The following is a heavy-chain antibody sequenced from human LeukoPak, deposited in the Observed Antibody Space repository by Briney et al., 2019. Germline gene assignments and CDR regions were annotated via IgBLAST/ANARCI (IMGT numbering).Heavy chain of an antibody. CDR3: AKDRLPDYYDSSGLGY. CDR2: INPSGGST. D-gene: IGHD3-22*01. V-gene: IGHV1-46*01. Sequence: AASVKVSCKASGYTFTSYYMHWVRQAPGQGLEWMGIINPSGGSTSYAQKFQGRVTMTRDTSTSTVYMELSSLRSEDTAVYYCAKDRLPDYYDSSGLGYWGQGTLVTVSS. CDR1: GYTFTSYY. J-gene: IGHJ4*02.